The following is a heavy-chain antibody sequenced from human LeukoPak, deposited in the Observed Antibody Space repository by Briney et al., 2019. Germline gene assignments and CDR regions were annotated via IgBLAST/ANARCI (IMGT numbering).Heavy chain of an antibody. CDR3: AKYAPPTTVVTRYFDY. V-gene: IGHV3-23*01. J-gene: IGHJ4*02. D-gene: IGHD4-23*01. CDR1: GFTFSIYA. CDR2: ISATNGNT. Sequence: PGGSLRLSCAASGFTFSIYAMIWVRQAPGKGLEWVSAISATNGNTYYADSVKGRFTISRDNSKFMLYLQMNSLRAEDTAVYYCAKYAPPTTVVTRYFDYWGQGTLVTVSS.